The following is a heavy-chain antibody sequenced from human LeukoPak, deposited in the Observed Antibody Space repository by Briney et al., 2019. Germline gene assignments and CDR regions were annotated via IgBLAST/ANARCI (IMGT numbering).Heavy chain of an antibody. CDR2: INPSGGST. CDR3: ARGLGDSGSFSSFDY. J-gene: IGHJ4*02. Sequence: ASVKVSCKTSGYTFTTYYMHWVRQAPGQGLEWMGIINPSGGSTTYARKFQGRVTMTRDTSTSTVYMELSSLRSEDTAVYYCARGLGDSGSFSSFDYWGQGTLVTVSS. V-gene: IGHV1-46*01. D-gene: IGHD3-10*01. CDR1: GYTFTTYY.